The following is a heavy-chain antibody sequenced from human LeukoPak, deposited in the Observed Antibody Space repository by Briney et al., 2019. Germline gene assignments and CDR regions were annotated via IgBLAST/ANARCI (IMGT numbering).Heavy chain of an antibody. CDR1: GGSISSFY. Sequence: ETLSLTCTVSGGSISSFYWSWIRQPPGKGLEWVSSISSTSTYIYYADPLKGRFTISRDNAKNSLYLQMNSLRAEDTAVYYCARDRAAAARQPVDYWGQGTLVTVSS. CDR2: ISSTSTYI. D-gene: IGHD6-13*01. V-gene: IGHV3-21*01. J-gene: IGHJ4*02. CDR3: ARDRAAAARQPVDY.